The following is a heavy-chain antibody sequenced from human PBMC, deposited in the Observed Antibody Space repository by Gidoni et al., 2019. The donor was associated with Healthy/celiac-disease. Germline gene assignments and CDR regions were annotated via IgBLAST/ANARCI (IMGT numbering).Heavy chain of an antibody. D-gene: IGHD3-22*01. V-gene: IGHV4-39*01. Sequence: QLQLQESGPGLVKPSETLSLTCTVSGGSIRSSSYYWGWFRQPPGKGLEWIGSIYYSGSTYYNPSLKSRVTISVDTSKNQFSLKLSSVTAADTAVYYCARSATLVIHDAFDIWGQGTMVTASS. CDR2: IYYSGST. CDR3: ARSATLVIHDAFDI. CDR1: GGSIRSSSYY. J-gene: IGHJ3*02.